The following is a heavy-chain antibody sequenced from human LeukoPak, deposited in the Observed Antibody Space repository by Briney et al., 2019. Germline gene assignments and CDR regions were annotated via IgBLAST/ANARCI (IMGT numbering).Heavy chain of an antibody. D-gene: IGHD3-3*01. CDR3: ARVVNDFWSGYLYDYMDV. V-gene: IGHV3-48*04. Sequence: GGSLRLSCAASGFTFSSYSMNWVRQAPGKGLEWVSYISSSSSTIYYADSVKGRFTISRDNAKNSLYLQMNSLRAEDTAVYYCARVVNDFWSGYLYDYMDVWGKGTTVTVSS. CDR1: GFTFSSYS. CDR2: ISSSSSTI. J-gene: IGHJ6*03.